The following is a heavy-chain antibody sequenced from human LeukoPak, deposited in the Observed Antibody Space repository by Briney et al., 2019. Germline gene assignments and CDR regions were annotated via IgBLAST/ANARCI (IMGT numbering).Heavy chain of an antibody. Sequence: GGSLTLSCAASGFTFSSYAMSWVRQAPGKGLEWVSGSGSGGSTYYADSVKGRFTISRDNSKNTLYLQMNSLRAEDTAVYYCAKDFWSGYYPNYWGQGTLVTVSS. D-gene: IGHD3-3*01. CDR1: GFTFSSYA. V-gene: IGHV3-23*01. CDR2: SGSGGST. CDR3: AKDFWSGYYPNY. J-gene: IGHJ4*02.